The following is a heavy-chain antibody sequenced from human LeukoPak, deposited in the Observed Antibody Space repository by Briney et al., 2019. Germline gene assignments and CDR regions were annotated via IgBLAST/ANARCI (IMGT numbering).Heavy chain of an antibody. J-gene: IGHJ4*02. CDR1: GGSFSGYY. CDR2: INHSGST. Sequence: PSETLSLTCAVYGGSFSGYYWSWIRQPPGKGLEWIGEINHSGSTNYNPSLKSRVTISVDTSKNQFSLKLSSVTAADTAVYYCVRDVDYWGQGTLVTVSS. CDR3: VRDVDY. V-gene: IGHV4-34*01.